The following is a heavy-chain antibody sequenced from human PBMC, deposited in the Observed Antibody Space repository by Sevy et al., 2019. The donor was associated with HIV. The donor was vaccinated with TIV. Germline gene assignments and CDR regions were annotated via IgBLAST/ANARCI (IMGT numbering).Heavy chain of an antibody. CDR2: INHSGSN. Sequence: SETLSLTCAVYGGSFSGYYWNWIRHPPGKALEWIGEINHSGSNNYNPHLKSRVTISVDTSKNDISLKLNSVTAADTGVDYSARAPSVVVVPDAPSWFDPWGQGTLVTVSS. CDR3: ARAPSVVVVPDAPSWFDP. J-gene: IGHJ5*02. V-gene: IGHV4-34*01. D-gene: IGHD2-2*01. CDR1: GGSFSGYY.